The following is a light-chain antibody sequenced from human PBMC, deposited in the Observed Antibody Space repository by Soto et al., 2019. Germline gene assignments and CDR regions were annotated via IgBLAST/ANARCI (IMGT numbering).Light chain of an antibody. CDR1: SSNIGAGYD. V-gene: IGLV1-40*01. CDR2: ANS. Sequence: QSVLTQPPSVSGAPGQRVTISCTGSSSNIGAGYDVHWYQQLPGTAPKLLIYANSNRPSGVPDRFSGSKSGTSASLAITGLQAEDEADYYCQSHDSSLVVFGGGTKLTVL. CDR3: QSHDSSLVV. J-gene: IGLJ2*01.